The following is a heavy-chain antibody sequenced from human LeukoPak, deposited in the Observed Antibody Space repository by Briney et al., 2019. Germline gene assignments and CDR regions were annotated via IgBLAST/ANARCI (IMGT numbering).Heavy chain of an antibody. CDR3: ARGTSIAAFSYYFDY. J-gene: IGHJ4*02. Sequence: SETLSLTCAVYGGSFSGYYWSWIRQPPGKGLEWIGEINHSGSTNYNPSLKSRVTISVDTSKNQFSLKLSSVTAADTAVYYCARGTSIAAFSYYFDYWGQGTLDTVSS. V-gene: IGHV4-34*01. CDR2: INHSGST. D-gene: IGHD6-6*01. CDR1: GGSFSGYY.